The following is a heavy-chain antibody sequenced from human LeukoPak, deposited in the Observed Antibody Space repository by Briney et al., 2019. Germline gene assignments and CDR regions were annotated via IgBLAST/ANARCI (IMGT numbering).Heavy chain of an antibody. CDR1: GYILSDLS. V-gene: IGHV1-24*01. CDR3: ATDLAVAGNWFDP. D-gene: IGHD6-19*01. CDR2: FDPENGET. J-gene: IGHJ5*02. Sequence: ASVKVSSKVSGYILSDLSMHWVRQAPGKGLEWMGGFDPENGETIYAQKFQGRITMTEDTSTDTAYMELSSLRSEDTAVYYCATDLAVAGNWFDPWGQGTLVTVSS.